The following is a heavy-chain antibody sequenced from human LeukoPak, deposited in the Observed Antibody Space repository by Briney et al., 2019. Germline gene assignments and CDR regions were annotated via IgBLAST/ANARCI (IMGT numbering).Heavy chain of an antibody. CDR3: VKGVTLKQLGLHYXDY. Sequence: RLSCXASGFTFCTTAMSWVRQAPGKGLEWVSTIRGYGASTYYADSVKGRFAFSTDNSKHTLYLQMTRLTAEDTAVYYCVKGVTLKQLGLHYXDYWGQ. CDR1: GFTFCTTA. CDR2: IRGYGAST. D-gene: IGHD1/OR15-1a*01. V-gene: IGHV3-23*01. J-gene: IGHJ4*02.